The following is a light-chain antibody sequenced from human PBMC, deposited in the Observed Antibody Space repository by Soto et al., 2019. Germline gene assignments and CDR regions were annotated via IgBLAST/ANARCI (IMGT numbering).Light chain of an antibody. CDR2: GAS. V-gene: IGKV3-15*01. J-gene: IGKJ5*01. CDR3: QQFHNWPPIT. Sequence: EIVLTQSPGTLSLSPGERATLSCRASQSVTSDYLAWYQQKPGQAPRLLIHGASTRATGIPARFSGSGSGTEFTLTISSLQSEDFAVYYCQQFHNWPPITFGQGTRLEIK. CDR1: QSVTSD.